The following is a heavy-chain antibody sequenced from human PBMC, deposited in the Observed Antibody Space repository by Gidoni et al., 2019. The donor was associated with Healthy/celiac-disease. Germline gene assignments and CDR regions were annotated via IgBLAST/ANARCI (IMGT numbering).Heavy chain of an antibody. CDR1: GGTFSSYA. CDR3: ARAGKWVAARPSTYNYYMDV. D-gene: IGHD6-6*01. J-gene: IGHJ6*03. Sequence: QVQLVQSGAEVKKPGSSVKVSCKAAGGTFSSYAISWVRQAPGQGLEWMGGIIPIFGTANYAQKFQGRVTITADKSTSTAYMELSSLRSEDTAVYYCARAGKWVAARPSTYNYYMDVWGKGTTVTVSS. V-gene: IGHV1-69*06. CDR2: IIPIFGTA.